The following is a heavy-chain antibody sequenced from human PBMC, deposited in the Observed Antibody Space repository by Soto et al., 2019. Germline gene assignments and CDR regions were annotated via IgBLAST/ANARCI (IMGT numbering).Heavy chain of an antibody. J-gene: IGHJ6*02. CDR3: TRAEIGAGFYNNDMDV. D-gene: IGHD3-22*01. Sequence: QVHLVQSGAEVRKPGSSVKVSCKASGGTLRTSTVTWVRQGPGQGPEWMGRLIPFLQKANYAQEFQGRVTITAXAXAXXVYMELRSLRSEDTAVYYCTRAEIGAGFYNNDMDVWGPGTTVIVSS. CDR1: GGTLRTST. CDR2: LIPFLQKA. V-gene: IGHV1-69*08.